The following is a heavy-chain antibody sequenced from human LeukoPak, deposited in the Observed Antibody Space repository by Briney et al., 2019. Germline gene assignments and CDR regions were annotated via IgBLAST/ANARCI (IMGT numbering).Heavy chain of an antibody. J-gene: IGHJ6*02. V-gene: IGHV4-4*07. CDR3: ARDDGDFWSGFYYYYGMDV. CDR2: IYTSGST. D-gene: IGHD3-3*01. Sequence: SETLSLTCTVSGGSISSYYWSWIRQPAGKGLEWIGRIYTSGSTNYNPSLTSRVTMSVDTSKNQFSLKLSSVTAADTAVYYCARDDGDFWSGFYYYYGMDVWGQGTTVTVSS. CDR1: GGSISSYY.